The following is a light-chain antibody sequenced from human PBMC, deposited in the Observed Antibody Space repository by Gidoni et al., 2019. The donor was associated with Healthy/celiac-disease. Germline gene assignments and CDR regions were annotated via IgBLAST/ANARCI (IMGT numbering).Light chain of an antibody. Sequence: DIQMTHSPSTLSASVGDRVTITCRASQSISSWLAWYQQKPGKAPKLLIYKASSLESGVPSRFSGSGSGTEFTLTISSLQPDDFATYYCQQYNSYLYTFXXXTKLEIK. CDR3: QQYNSYLYT. CDR2: KAS. J-gene: IGKJ2*01. V-gene: IGKV1-5*03. CDR1: QSISSW.